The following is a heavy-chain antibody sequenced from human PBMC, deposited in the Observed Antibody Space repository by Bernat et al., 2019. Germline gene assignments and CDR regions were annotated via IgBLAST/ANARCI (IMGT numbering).Heavy chain of an antibody. CDR3: ARVGMSGYSYGYAFYYYYGMDV. CDR1: GGSISSSNW. Sequence: QVQLQESGPGLVKPSGTLSLTCAVSGGSISSSNWWSWVRQPPGKGLAWIGEIYHSGSTNYNPSLKSRVTISVDKSKNQFALKLSAVTAADTAVYYCARVGMSGYSYGYAFYYYYGMDVWGQGTTVTVSS. D-gene: IGHD5-18*01. J-gene: IGHJ6*02. CDR2: IYHSGST. V-gene: IGHV4-4*02.